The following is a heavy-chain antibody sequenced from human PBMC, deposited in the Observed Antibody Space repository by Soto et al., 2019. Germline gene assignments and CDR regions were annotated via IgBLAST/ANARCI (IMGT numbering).Heavy chain of an antibody. D-gene: IGHD4-17*01. CDR1: GGSISSYY. Sequence: PSETLSLTCTVSGGSISSYYWSWIRQPPGKGLEWIGYIYYSGSTNYNPSLKSRVTISVDTSKNQFSLKLSSVTAADTAVYYCARGGGMVADQVGDYGDFTPFDYWGQGTLVTVSS. J-gene: IGHJ4*02. V-gene: IGHV4-59*01. CDR3: ARGGGMVADQVGDYGDFTPFDY. CDR2: IYYSGST.